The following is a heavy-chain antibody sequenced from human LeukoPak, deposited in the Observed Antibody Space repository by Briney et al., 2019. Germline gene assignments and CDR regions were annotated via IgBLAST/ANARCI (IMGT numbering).Heavy chain of an antibody. CDR1: GFTFSNYG. Sequence: GGSLRLSCAASGFTFSNYGMHWVRQAPGKGLEWVSVIYSDDSTYYADSVKGRFTISRHNSKNTLYLQMNSLRAEDTAVYYCARPGSGTIGIDYWGQGTLVTVSS. J-gene: IGHJ4*02. CDR2: IYSDDST. V-gene: IGHV3-NL1*01. D-gene: IGHD3-10*01. CDR3: ARPGSGTIGIDY.